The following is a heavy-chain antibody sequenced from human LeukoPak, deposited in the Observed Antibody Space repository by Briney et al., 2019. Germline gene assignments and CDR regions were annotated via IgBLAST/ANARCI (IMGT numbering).Heavy chain of an antibody. CDR1: GGSLSSGGYY. J-gene: IGHJ5*02. D-gene: IGHD3-3*01. V-gene: IGHV4-31*03. CDR2: IYYSGTT. CDR3: ARDPGRESFGVVISNWFDP. Sequence: SETLSLTCTVSGGSLSSGGYYWRWIRQHPGKGLEWIGYIYYSGTTYYNPSLKSRVTISLDTSKNQFSLKLSSVTAADTAVYYCARDPGRESFGVVISNWFDPWGQGTLVTVSS.